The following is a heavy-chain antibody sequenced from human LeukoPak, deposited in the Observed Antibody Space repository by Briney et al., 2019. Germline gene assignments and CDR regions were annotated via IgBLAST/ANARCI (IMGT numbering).Heavy chain of an antibody. J-gene: IGHJ4*02. Sequence: SETLSLTCAVSGGSISSSNWWSWVRQPPGKGLEWIGEFYHSGSTNYNPSLKSRVTISVDKSKNQFSLKLSSVTAADTAVYYCASYGSGSYYSGFFDYWGQGTLVTVSS. CDR2: FYHSGST. V-gene: IGHV4-4*02. D-gene: IGHD3-10*01. CDR3: ASYGSGSYYSGFFDY. CDR1: GGSISSSNW.